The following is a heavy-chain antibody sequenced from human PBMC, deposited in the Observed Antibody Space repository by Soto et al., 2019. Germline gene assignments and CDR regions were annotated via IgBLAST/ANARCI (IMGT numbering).Heavy chain of an antibody. J-gene: IGHJ4*02. CDR3: ASNQDSYYKDHFDY. V-gene: IGHV4-39*01. Sequence: SETLSLTCTVSGGSVSSSDYYWGWIRQPPGKGLEWIGSVYYSGITYYNPSLKSRVTISVDTPKNQFSLRLRSVTAADTPVYYCASNQDSYYKDHFDYCGQGALVTVFS. CDR1: GGSVSSSDYY. CDR2: VYYSGIT. D-gene: IGHD3-10*01.